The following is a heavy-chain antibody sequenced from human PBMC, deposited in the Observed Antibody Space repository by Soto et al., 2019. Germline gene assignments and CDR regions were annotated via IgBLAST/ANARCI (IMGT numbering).Heavy chain of an antibody. J-gene: IGHJ4*02. CDR3: AKGKGRFAKLDYFEY. CDR1: GFNFSYFG. D-gene: IGHD2-15*01. CDR2: ISYSGSNE. V-gene: IGHV3-30*18. Sequence: GGSLRLSCSASGFNFSYFGMHWVRQAPGKGVEWVAAISYSGSNELYADSVKGRRTISRDNSKNTLYLEMNAVTGEDTAVYLCAKGKGRFAKLDYFEYWGQG.